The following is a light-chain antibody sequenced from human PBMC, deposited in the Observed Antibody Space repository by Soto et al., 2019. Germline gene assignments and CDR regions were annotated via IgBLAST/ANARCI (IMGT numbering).Light chain of an antibody. J-gene: IGKJ4*01. CDR3: QQADSFPLT. CDR1: QSISSW. Sequence: DIQMTQSTSTLSASVGDRVTITCRASQSISSWLAWYQQKPGKAPKLLIYTASSLQSGVPSRFSGSGYGTDFTLTISSLQPEDFATYYCQQADSFPLTFGGGTKV. V-gene: IGKV1-12*01. CDR2: TAS.